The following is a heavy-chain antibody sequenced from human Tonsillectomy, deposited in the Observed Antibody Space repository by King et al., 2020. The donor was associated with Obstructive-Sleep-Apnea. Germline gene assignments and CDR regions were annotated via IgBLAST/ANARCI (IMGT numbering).Heavy chain of an antibody. CDR1: GGSFRINY. V-gene: IGHV4-59*01. CDR3: ARGLAVAGAEIFPN. CDR2: GYSTGST. Sequence: LQLQESGPGLVKPSETLSLSCSVSGGSFRINYWSWIRQSPGKGLEWIGCGYSTGSTNYNPSLESRVTISLDTSKNEFFLSLSSVTAADTAVYYCARGLAVAGAEIFPNWGQGALVIVSS. J-gene: IGHJ1*01. D-gene: IGHD6-19*01.